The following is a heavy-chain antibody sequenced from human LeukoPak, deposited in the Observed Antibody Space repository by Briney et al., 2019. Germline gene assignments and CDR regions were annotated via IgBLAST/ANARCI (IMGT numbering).Heavy chain of an antibody. V-gene: IGHV4-34*01. Sequence: PSETLSLTCAVYGGSFSGYYWSWIRQPPGKGLEWIGEINHSGSTNYNPSLKSRVTISVDTSKNQFSLKLSSVTAADTAVYYCARGHTYYYDSSGYIDYWGQGTLVTVSS. CDR1: GGSFSGYY. CDR2: INHSGST. CDR3: ARGHTYYYDSSGYIDY. J-gene: IGHJ4*02. D-gene: IGHD3-22*01.